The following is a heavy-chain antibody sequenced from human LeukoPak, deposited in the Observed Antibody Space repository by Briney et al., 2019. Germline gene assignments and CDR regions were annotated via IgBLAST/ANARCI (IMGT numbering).Heavy chain of an antibody. D-gene: IGHD4-17*01. V-gene: IGHV1-2*06. CDR2: INPNSGGT. J-gene: IGHJ4*02. CDR1: GYTFTGYY. Sequence: GASVEVSCKASGYTFTGYYMHWVRQAPGQGLEWMGRINPNSGGTNYAQKFQGRVTMTGDTSISTAYMELSRLRSDDTAVYYCAREVDDYGDFKRGFDYWGQGTLVTVSS. CDR3: AREVDDYGDFKRGFDY.